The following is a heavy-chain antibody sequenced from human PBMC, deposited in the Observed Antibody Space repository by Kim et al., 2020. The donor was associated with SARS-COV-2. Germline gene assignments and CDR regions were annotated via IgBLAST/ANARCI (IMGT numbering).Heavy chain of an antibody. Sequence: SVKVSCKASGGTFSSSALTWMRQAPGQGLEWMGGTIPTFGTGNYAQKFQGRLTFTADKDALTAYMELSSLRSEDTAVYFCATGLVGPAISAYLAYWGQG. V-gene: IGHV1-69*06. CDR1: GGTFSSSA. CDR3: ATGLVGPAISAYLAY. D-gene: IGHD2-15*01. CDR2: TIPTFGTG. J-gene: IGHJ4*02.